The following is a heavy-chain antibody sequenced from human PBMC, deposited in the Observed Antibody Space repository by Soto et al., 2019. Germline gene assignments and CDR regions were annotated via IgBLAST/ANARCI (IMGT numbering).Heavy chain of an antibody. CDR2: INPNSGGT. D-gene: IGHD2-21*01. CDR1: GYTFTGYY. CDR3: ARVVADYYFDY. V-gene: IGHV1-2*04. J-gene: IGHJ4*02. Sequence: ASVKVSCKASGYTFTGYYMHWVRQAPGQGLEWMGWINPNSGGTNYAQKYKSWVTMTRDTSISTAYMELSRLRSDDTAVYYCARVVADYYFDYWGQGTLVTVSS.